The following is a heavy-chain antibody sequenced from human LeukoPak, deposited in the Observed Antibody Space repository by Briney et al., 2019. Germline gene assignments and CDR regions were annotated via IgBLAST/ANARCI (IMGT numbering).Heavy chain of an antibody. V-gene: IGHV4-39*07. Sequence: PSETLSLTCTVSGGSISSSSYYWGWIRQPPGKGLEWIGRIYYSGSTYYNPSLKSRVTISVDTSQNQFSLKLSSVTAADTAVYYCARVNWGSYNWFDPWGQGTLVTVSS. D-gene: IGHD7-27*01. CDR3: ARVNWGSYNWFDP. CDR2: IYYSGST. CDR1: GGSISSSSYY. J-gene: IGHJ5*02.